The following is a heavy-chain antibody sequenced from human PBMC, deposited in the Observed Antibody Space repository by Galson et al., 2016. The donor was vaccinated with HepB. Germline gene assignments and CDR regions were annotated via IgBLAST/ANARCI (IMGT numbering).Heavy chain of an antibody. V-gene: IGHV6-1*01. CDR1: GDSVSSTSAA. J-gene: IGHJ3*02. CDR2: TYYRSKWYN. CDR3: ARDSSGWAHDAFDI. Sequence: CAISGDSVSSTSAAWNWIRQSPSKGLEWLGRTYYRSKWYNDYAVSVESRITINPDTSKNQFSLQLNSVTPEDTAGYYSARDSSGWAHDAFDIWGQGTMVTVSS. D-gene: IGHD6-19*01.